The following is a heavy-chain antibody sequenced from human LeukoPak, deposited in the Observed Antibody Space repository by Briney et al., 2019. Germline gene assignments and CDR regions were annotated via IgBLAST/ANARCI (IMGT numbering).Heavy chain of an antibody. Sequence: GGSLRLSCAASGFSFSSYWVSWVRQAPGKGLEWVANIQQDGSTKYYVDSVKGRFTISRDNAKNSLYLQMNSLRAEDTAVYYCVRDFQDGSSWLIYYYYGMDVWGQGTTVTVSS. D-gene: IGHD6-13*01. J-gene: IGHJ6*02. CDR2: IQQDGSTK. V-gene: IGHV3-7*03. CDR3: VRDFQDGSSWLIYYYYGMDV. CDR1: GFSFSSYW.